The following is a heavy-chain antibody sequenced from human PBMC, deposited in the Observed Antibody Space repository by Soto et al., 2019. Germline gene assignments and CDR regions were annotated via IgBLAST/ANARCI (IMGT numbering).Heavy chain of an antibody. J-gene: IGHJ5*02. Sequence: KTSETLSLTCNMSGDSYSISTYSWSWIRQPPGKALQWIGFIYQSGVTSYNPSPASRVSISLDRSNNQCSLKLKSVTAADTAVYFCAGMPYTSGLRFDPWGPGTLVTVS. CDR1: GDSYSISTYS. V-gene: IGHV4-30-2*01. CDR3: AGMPYTSGLRFDP. D-gene: IGHD6-19*01. CDR2: IYQSGVT.